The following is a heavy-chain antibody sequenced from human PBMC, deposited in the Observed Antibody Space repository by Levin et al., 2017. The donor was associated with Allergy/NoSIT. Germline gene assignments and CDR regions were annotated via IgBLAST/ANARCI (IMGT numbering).Heavy chain of an antibody. D-gene: IGHD1-26*01. CDR2: ISSNGGST. Sequence: GESLKISCSASGFTFSSYAMHWVRQAPGKGLEYVSAISSNGGSTYYADSVKGRFTISRDNSKNTLYLQMSSLRAEDTAVYYCVKPVLSDQLLEGYYFDYWGQGTLVTVSS. V-gene: IGHV3-64D*06. J-gene: IGHJ4*02. CDR3: VKPVLSDQLLEGYYFDY. CDR1: GFTFSSYA.